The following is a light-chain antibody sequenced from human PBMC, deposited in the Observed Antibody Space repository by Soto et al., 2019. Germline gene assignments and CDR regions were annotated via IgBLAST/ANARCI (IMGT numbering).Light chain of an antibody. Sequence: DIQMTQSPSSLSASVGDRVTITCRASQSINNCLSWFQQKPRQAPKLLIYAASSLQSGVPSRFSGSGSGTDFILTIDSLQPEDFATYFCHQTYIAPATFGQGTKVGVK. CDR3: HQTYIAPAT. V-gene: IGKV1-39*01. CDR2: AAS. CDR1: QSINNC. J-gene: IGKJ1*01.